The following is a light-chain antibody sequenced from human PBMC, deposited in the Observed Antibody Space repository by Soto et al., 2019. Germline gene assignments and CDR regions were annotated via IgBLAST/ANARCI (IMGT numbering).Light chain of an antibody. CDR2: SAS. J-gene: IGKJ5*01. V-gene: IGKV1-27*01. Sequence: DIQMTQSPSSLSASVGDRVTITCRASQAISVYLAWYQQKPGKGPKLLIYSASTLQSGVPSRFSGSGSGTDFTLTISSLQPEDVATYYCQKFNTAPLTFGQGTRLEIK. CDR3: QKFNTAPLT. CDR1: QAISVY.